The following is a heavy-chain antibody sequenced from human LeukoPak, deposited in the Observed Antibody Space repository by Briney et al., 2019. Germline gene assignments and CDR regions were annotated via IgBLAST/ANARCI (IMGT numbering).Heavy chain of an antibody. CDR3: ARCMTSCYYEH. Sequence: GGSLRLSCAASGFTFSSNWMHWVRQAPGKGLVWVSRINEDGSTTNYADSVKGRFTISRDNAKNTLYLQMNKLTDEDTAVYYCARCMTSCYYEHWGQGTLVTVSS. CDR2: INEDGSTT. D-gene: IGHD3-22*01. CDR1: GFTFSSNW. V-gene: IGHV3-74*01. J-gene: IGHJ4*02.